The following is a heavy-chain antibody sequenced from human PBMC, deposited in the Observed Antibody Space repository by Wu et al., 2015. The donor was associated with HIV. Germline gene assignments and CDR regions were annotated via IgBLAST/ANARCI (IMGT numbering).Heavy chain of an antibody. J-gene: IGHJ4*02. CDR3: ARRPLLWFGASLDY. D-gene: IGHD3-10*01. CDR1: GYIFTSYY. CDR2: INPSGGST. V-gene: IGHV1-46*03. Sequence: QVQLVQSGAEVKKPGASVKVSCEASGYIFTSYYMHWVRQAPGQGLEWMGRINPSGGSTSYAQKFQGRVTMTRDTSTSTVYMELNSLRSEDTAVYYCARRPLLWFGASLDYVGPGNPGPPSPQ.